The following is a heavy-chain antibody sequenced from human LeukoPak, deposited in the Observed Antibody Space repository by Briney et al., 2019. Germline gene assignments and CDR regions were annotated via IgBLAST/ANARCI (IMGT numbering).Heavy chain of an antibody. J-gene: IGHJ4*02. V-gene: IGHV4-39*07. Sequence: SETLSLTCTVSGGSISTSSYYWGWTRQPPGKGLEWIGSIYYSGNTYYNPSLKSRVTISVDTSKNQFSLKLSSVTAADTAVYYCARDPSGYSSRFDYWGQGTLVTVSS. CDR1: GGSISTSSYY. D-gene: IGHD3-22*01. CDR2: IYYSGNT. CDR3: ARDPSGYSSRFDY.